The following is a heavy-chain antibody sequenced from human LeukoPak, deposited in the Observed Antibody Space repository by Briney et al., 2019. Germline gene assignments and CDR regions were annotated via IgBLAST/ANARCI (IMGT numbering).Heavy chain of an antibody. CDR2: ISSSGSTI. CDR3: AKKGYSGYLTD. J-gene: IGHJ4*02. V-gene: IGHV3-48*03. D-gene: IGHD5-12*01. Sequence: GSLRLSCAASGFTFSSYEMNWVRQAPGKGLEWVSYISSSGSTIYYADSVKGRFTISRDNAKNSLYLQMNSLRTQDTALYFCAKKGYSGYLTDWGQGTLVTVSS. CDR1: GFTFSSYE.